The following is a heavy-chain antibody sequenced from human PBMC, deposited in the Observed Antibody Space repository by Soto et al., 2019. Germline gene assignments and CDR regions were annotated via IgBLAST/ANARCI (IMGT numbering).Heavy chain of an antibody. Sequence: GDSVKISCKGSGYSFSSYWIGWVRQTPGNGLEWMGSLNLGDSDTRYSPSFQGQVTISADKSISTAYLRWGSLKASDTAMYYCAGPSLAAAGLSYYYGMDVWGQGTTVTVSS. V-gene: IGHV5-51*01. CDR2: LNLGDSDT. CDR3: AGPSLAAAGLSYYYGMDV. CDR1: GYSFSSYW. J-gene: IGHJ6*02. D-gene: IGHD6-13*01.